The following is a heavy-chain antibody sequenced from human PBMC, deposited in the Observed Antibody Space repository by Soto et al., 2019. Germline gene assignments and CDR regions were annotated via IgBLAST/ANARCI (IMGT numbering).Heavy chain of an antibody. Sequence: SETLSLTCTVSGGSISSSSYYWGWIRQPPGKGLEWIGSIYYSGSTYYNPSLKSRVTISVDTSKNQFSLKLSSVTAADTAVYYCARQVGRLKYQLIFDYLGQGTLVTVSS. D-gene: IGHD2-2*01. V-gene: IGHV4-39*01. J-gene: IGHJ4*02. CDR3: ARQVGRLKYQLIFDY. CDR1: GGSISSSSYY. CDR2: IYYSGST.